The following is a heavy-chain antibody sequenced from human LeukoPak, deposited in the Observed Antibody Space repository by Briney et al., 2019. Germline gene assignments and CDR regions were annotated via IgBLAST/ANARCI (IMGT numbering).Heavy chain of an antibody. D-gene: IGHD5-12*01. CDR3: ARDRGYSGYDIDYYGMDV. CDR1: GYTFTSYG. J-gene: IGHJ6*04. CDR2: ISAYNGNT. V-gene: IGHV1-18*04. Sequence: GASLKVSCKASGYTFTSYGISWVRPAPGQGLDWMGWISAYNGNTNYAQKLQGRVTMTTDTSTSTAYMELRSLRSDDTAVYYCARDRGYSGYDIDYYGMDVWGKGTTVTVSS.